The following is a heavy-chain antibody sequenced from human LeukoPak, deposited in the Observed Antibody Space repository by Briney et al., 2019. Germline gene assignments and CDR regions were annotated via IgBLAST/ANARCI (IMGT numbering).Heavy chain of an antibody. Sequence: GGSLRLSCAASGFTFSSYAMSWVRQAPGKGLEWVSAISGSGGSTYYADSVKGRFTISRDNSKNTLYLQMNGLRAEDTAVYYCAKTQYYDFWSGYSDYWGQGTLVTVSS. CDR1: GFTFSSYA. V-gene: IGHV3-23*01. CDR3: AKTQYYDFWSGYSDY. J-gene: IGHJ4*02. CDR2: ISGSGGST. D-gene: IGHD3-3*01.